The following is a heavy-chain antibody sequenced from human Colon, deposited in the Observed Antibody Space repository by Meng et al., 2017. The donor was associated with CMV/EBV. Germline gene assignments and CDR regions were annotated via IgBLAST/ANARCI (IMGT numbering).Heavy chain of an antibody. V-gene: IGHV1-69*12. CDR3: ARGKQAGFDL. D-gene: IGHD6-13*01. CDR2: IIPMFGSP. J-gene: IGHJ5*02. Sequence: QVQVVQSGAEVERPWSSVKVSCKASGGTCDTSTFNWVRQAPGQGLEWMGGIIPMFGSPSYSQKFRGRVTITADELEVNSLRSEDTAVYYCARGKQAGFDLWGQGTLVTVSS. CDR1: GGTCDTST.